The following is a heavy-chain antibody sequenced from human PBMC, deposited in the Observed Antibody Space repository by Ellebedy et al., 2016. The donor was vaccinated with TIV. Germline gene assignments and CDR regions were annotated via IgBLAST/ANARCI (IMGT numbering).Heavy chain of an antibody. CDR3: ARDGAYGDYFPGYYGMDV. Sequence: GGSLRLSCAASRFTFSAYWMTWVRQAPGKGLEWVANINGDGSKKYYVDSVKGRFTISRDNGKNSVYLQMNSLRAEDTALYYCARDGAYGDYFPGYYGMDVWGQGTTVTVSS. D-gene: IGHD4-17*01. CDR1: RFTFSAYW. J-gene: IGHJ6*02. CDR2: INGDGSKK. V-gene: IGHV3-7*03.